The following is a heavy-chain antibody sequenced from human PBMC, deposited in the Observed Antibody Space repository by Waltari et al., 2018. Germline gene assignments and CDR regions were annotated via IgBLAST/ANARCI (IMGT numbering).Heavy chain of an antibody. CDR3: ARIRYSSGRTYYFDY. D-gene: IGHD6-19*01. V-gene: IGHV1-69*05. Sequence: QVQLVQSGAEVKKPGSSVTVSCKASGGTFSSYAISWVRQAPGHGLEWMGGILPIFGTANYAQKFQGRVTITTDESTSTADMELSSLRSEDTAVYYCARIRYSSGRTYYFDYWGQGTLVTVSS. CDR1: GGTFSSYA. CDR2: ILPIFGTA. J-gene: IGHJ4*02.